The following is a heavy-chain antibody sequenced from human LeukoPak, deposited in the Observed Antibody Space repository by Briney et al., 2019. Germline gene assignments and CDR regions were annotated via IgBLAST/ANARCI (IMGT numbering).Heavy chain of an antibody. Sequence: GGSLRLSCAASGFTFSSYAMSWVRQAPGKGLEWVSGISGSGGSTYYADSVKGRFTISRDNSKNTLYLQMNSLRAEDTAVYYCASPEGYCSSTSCSGLWAFDIWGQGTMVTVSS. D-gene: IGHD2-2*01. J-gene: IGHJ3*02. CDR3: ASPEGYCSSTSCSGLWAFDI. V-gene: IGHV3-23*01. CDR1: GFTFSSYA. CDR2: ISGSGGST.